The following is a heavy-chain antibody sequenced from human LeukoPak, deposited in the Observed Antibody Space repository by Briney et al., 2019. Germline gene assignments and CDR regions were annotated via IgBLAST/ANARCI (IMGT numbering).Heavy chain of an antibody. CDR2: ISWDGGST. V-gene: IGHV3-43D*04. Sequence: GGALRLSCAASGFTFDDYAMHWVRPAPGRGLDWVSLISWDGGSTYYADSVKGRFTISRDNSKNSLYLQMNSLRAEDTALYYCAKGSSSWYYFDYWGQGTLVTVSS. CDR3: AKGSSSWYYFDY. CDR1: GFTFDDYA. J-gene: IGHJ4*02. D-gene: IGHD6-13*01.